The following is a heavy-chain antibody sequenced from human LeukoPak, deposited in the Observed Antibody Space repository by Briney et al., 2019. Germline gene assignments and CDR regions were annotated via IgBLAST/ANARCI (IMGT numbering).Heavy chain of an antibody. V-gene: IGHV4-38-2*02. J-gene: IGHJ4*02. CDR1: GYSISSGHY. Sequence: SETLSLTCTVSGYSISSGHYWGWIRQPPGKGLEWIGSIYHSGSTYYNPSLKRRVTISVDTSKNQFSLKLSSVTAADTAVYYGARDATMMGNYFNYWGQGTLVTVSS. CDR2: IYHSGST. CDR3: ARDATMMGNYFNY. D-gene: IGHD5-12*01.